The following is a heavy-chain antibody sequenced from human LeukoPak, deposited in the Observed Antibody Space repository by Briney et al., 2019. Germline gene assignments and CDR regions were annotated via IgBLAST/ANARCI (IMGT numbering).Heavy chain of an antibody. D-gene: IGHD1-26*01. Sequence: SQTLSLTCTVSGASISSGADYWTWIRQHPGKALEWIGYIYSSGSTYYNPSLQSRLTISADTSENQFSLTLTSVTAADTAVYYCARGSWEAVAAGHFDLWGQGTQVTVSP. J-gene: IGHJ4*02. V-gene: IGHV4-31*03. CDR1: GASISSGADY. CDR3: ARGSWEAVAAGHFDL. CDR2: IYSSGST.